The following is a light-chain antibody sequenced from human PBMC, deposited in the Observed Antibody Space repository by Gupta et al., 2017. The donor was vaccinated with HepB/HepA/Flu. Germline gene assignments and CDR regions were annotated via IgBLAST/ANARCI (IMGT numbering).Light chain of an antibody. J-gene: IGKJ1*01. CDR1: QSLVSSY. CDR3: QHYGTSPT. V-gene: IGKV3-20*01. CDR2: GAS. Sequence: ASQSLVSSYLAWYQRKPGQAPRLLIYGASRRATGIPDRFSGSGSGTDLTLTISRVEPEDFAVYYCQHYGTSPTFGQGTKVEIK.